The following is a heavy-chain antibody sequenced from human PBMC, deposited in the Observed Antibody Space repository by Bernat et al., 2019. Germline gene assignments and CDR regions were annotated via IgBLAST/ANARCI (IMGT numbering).Heavy chain of an antibody. CDR3: ARDSSKLGPFDY. J-gene: IGHJ4*02. D-gene: IGHD6-13*01. CDR2: IWYDGSNK. Sequence: VQLLESGGGLVQPGGSLRLSCAASGFTFSSYAMSWVRQAPGKGLEWVAVIWYDGSNKYYADSVKGRFTISRDNSKNTLYLQMNSLRAEDTAVYYCARDSSKLGPFDYWGQGTLVTVSS. CDR1: GFTFSSYA. V-gene: IGHV3-33*08.